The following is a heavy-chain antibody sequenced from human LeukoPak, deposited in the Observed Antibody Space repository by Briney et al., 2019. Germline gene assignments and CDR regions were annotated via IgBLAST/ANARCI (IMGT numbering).Heavy chain of an antibody. J-gene: IGHJ4*02. CDR2: IKSDESEK. Sequence: GRSLRLSCAASGFTFSNYWMSWVRQAPGKGLEWVANIKSDESEKSHVDSVKDRFTISRDNTKNSVFLQMSSLRAEDTAVYYCATTLNIATAGYFWGQGTLVIVSS. CDR3: ATTLNIATAGYF. D-gene: IGHD6-13*01. V-gene: IGHV3-7*01. CDR1: GFTFSNYW.